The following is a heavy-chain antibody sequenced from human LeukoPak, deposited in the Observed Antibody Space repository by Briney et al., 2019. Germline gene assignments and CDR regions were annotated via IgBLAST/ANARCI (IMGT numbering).Heavy chain of an antibody. CDR3: ARDQGGGSHRHAFDI. CDR2: IKQDGSEE. V-gene: IGHV3-7*03. CDR1: GFTISSYW. J-gene: IGHJ3*02. Sequence: GGSLRLSCVASGFTISSYWMHWVRQAPGKGLEWVANIKQDGSEEYYVDSVKGRFTISRDNAKNSLYLQMNSLRAEDTAVYYCARDQGGGSHRHAFDIWGQGTMVTVSS. D-gene: IGHD3-16*01.